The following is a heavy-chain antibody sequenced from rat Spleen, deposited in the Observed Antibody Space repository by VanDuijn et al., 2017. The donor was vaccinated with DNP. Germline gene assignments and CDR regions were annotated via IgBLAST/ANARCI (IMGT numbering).Heavy chain of an antibody. CDR1: GFTFSSFP. Sequence: EVQLVESGGGLVQPGRSMKLSCAASGFTFSSFPMAWVRQAPTKGLEWVATISTSGGSTYYRDSVKGRFTISRDNAKNTLYLQMDSLRSEDTATYYCARPGSPYYFDYWGQGVMATVSS. CDR3: ARPGSPYYFDY. CDR2: ISTSGGST. V-gene: IGHV5-46*01. J-gene: IGHJ2*01. D-gene: IGHD5-1*01.